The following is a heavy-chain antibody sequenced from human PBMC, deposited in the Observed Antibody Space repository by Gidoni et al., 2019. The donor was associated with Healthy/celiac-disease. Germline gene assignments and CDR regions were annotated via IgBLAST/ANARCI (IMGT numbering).Heavy chain of an antibody. CDR1: GSSPSSSSYY. CDR3: ARQGIVVVVAARDAFDI. D-gene: IGHD2-15*01. V-gene: IGHV4-39*01. J-gene: IGHJ3*02. Sequence: CGSSPSSSSYYWGWIRQPPGKGLEWIGSIYYSGSTYYNPSLKSRVTISVDTSKNQFSLKLSSVTAADTAVYYCARQGIVVVVAARDAFDIWGQGTMVTVSS. CDR2: IYYSGST.